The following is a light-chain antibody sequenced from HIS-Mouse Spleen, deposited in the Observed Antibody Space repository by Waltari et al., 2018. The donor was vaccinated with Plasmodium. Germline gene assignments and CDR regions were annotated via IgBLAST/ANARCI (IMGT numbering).Light chain of an antibody. Sequence: QSVLPQPPSASGTPGQRVTISSSGSRSNTVSNTVNWDQQLPGTAPKLLIYSHNQRPSGVPDRFSGSKSGTSASLAISGLQSEDEADYYCAAWDDSLNGVVFGGGTKLTVL. CDR2: SHN. J-gene: IGLJ2*01. CDR1: RSNTVSNT. V-gene: IGLV1-44*01. CDR3: AAWDDSLNGVV.